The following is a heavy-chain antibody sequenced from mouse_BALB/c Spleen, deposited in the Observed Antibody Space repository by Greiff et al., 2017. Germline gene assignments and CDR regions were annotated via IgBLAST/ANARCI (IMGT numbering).Heavy chain of an antibody. CDR1: GFTFTDYY. Sequence: EVKLMESGGGLVQPGGSLRLSCATSGFTFTDYYMSWVRQPPGKALEWLGFIRNKANGYTTEYSASVKGRFTISRDNSQSILYLQMNTLSAEDSATYYCATTAHYAMDYWGQGTSVTVSS. J-gene: IGHJ4*01. CDR3: ATTAHYAMDY. V-gene: IGHV7-3*02. D-gene: IGHD1-2*01. CDR2: IRNKANGYTT.